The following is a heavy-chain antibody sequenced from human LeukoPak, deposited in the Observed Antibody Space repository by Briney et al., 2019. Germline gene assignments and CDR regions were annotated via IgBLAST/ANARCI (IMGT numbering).Heavy chain of an antibody. CDR1: GNTFTSYS. CDR3: ASTGSGNYYSIYFSMDV. J-gene: IGHJ6*03. V-gene: IGHV1-46*01. D-gene: IGHD3-10*01. CDR2: INPSGDST. Sequence: GASVKVSCKASGNTFTSYSMHWVRQAPGQGLEWMGIINPSGDSTSYAQKFQGRVTITADESSTTAYMELSSLRSEDTAVYYCASTGSGNYYSIYFSMDVWGKGTTVIISS.